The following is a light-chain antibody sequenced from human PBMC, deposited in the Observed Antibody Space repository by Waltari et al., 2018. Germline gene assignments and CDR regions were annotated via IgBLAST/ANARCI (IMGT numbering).Light chain of an antibody. CDR3: QQSYKLPPT. J-gene: IGKJ1*01. Sequence: DILMTQSPSSLSASVGDRITITCRAGQSISIFLNWYHQKPGKAPKLLISDASTLKSGFPSKVSGKGSGKEFTLTLIRPQPDDFGNYYCQQSYKLPPTFGLGTKVEI. CDR2: DAS. CDR1: QSISIF. V-gene: IGKV1-39*01.